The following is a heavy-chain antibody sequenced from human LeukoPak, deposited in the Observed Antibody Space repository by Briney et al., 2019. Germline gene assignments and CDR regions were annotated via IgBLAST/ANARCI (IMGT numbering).Heavy chain of an antibody. J-gene: IGHJ4*02. Sequence: GGSLRLSCAASGFTFSSYAMSWVRQAPGKGLEWVSAISGSGGSTYYADSVKGRFTISRDNSKNTLYLQMNSLRAEDTAVYYCASATYYYDSGGYRRRYYFDYWGQGTLVTVSS. D-gene: IGHD3-22*01. CDR2: ISGSGGST. CDR1: GFTFSSYA. CDR3: ASATYYYDSGGYRRRYYFDY. V-gene: IGHV3-23*01.